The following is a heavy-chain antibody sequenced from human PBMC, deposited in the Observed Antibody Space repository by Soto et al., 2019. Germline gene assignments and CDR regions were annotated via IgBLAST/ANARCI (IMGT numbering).Heavy chain of an antibody. CDR1: GFTFSRYW. V-gene: IGHV3-74*01. D-gene: IGHD3-3*01. CDR3: AKDDFFVVGISRAFDI. CDR2: ISTEGSTT. Sequence: EVQLVGSGGGLVQPGGSLRLSCAASGFTFSRYWMHWVRQAPGEGLVWVSGISTEGSTTRYVDSVKGRFTISRDNVKNTLYLQMSSLRAEDTAVYYCAKDDFFVVGISRAFDIWGQGTVVTVSS. J-gene: IGHJ3*02.